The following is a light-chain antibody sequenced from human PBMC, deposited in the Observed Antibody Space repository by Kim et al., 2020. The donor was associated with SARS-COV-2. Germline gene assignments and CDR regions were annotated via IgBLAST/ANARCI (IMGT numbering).Light chain of an antibody. CDR2: DVS. V-gene: IGLV2-14*03. Sequence: GQSITNACTGTRSDVGGYNYVSWYQQHPGKAPKLMIYDVSNRPSGVSNRFSGSKSGNTASLTISGLQAEDEADYYCSSYTRSSTWVFGGGTQLTVL. CDR1: RSDVGGYNY. J-gene: IGLJ3*02. CDR3: SSYTRSSTWV.